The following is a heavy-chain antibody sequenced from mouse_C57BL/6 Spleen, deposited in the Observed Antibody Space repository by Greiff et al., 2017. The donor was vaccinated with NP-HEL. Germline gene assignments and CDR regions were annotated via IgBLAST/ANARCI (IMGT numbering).Heavy chain of an antibody. CDR3: TGLLGSSYPFDY. CDR2: IRLKSDNYAT. D-gene: IGHD1-1*01. J-gene: IGHJ2*01. Sequence: EVMLVESGGGLVQPGGSMKLSCVASGFTFSNYWMNWVRQSPEKGLEWVAQIRLKSDNYATHYAESVKGRFTISRDDSKSSVYLQMNNLRAEDTGIYYCTGLLGSSYPFDYWGQGTTLTVSS. V-gene: IGHV6-3*01. CDR1: GFTFSNYW.